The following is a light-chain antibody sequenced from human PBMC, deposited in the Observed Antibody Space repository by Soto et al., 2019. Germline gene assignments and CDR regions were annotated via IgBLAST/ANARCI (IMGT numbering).Light chain of an antibody. CDR2: ATS. V-gene: IGKV1-27*01. CDR3: QKYNSAPLT. J-gene: IGKJ4*01. CDR1: QGIAPY. Sequence: DVQMTQSPSSLSAFVGDRVTITCRASQGIAPYLAWFQQKPGKDPKLLIYATSTLQSGVPSRFSGSGSATDFTLTISSLQPEDVATYYCQKYNSAPLTFGGGTKVEIK.